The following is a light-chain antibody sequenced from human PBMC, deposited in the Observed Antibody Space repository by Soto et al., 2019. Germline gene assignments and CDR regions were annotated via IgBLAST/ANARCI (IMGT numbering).Light chain of an antibody. V-gene: IGKV1-9*01. CDR2: SAS. CDR3: QHYNSYSEA. Sequence: DIQFTQSPSVLSASVGDTVTITCRASQALSNYLAWYQQKPGKAPDLLIYSASTLQSGVPSRFSGSGSGTEFTLTISGLQPDDFATYYCQHYNSYSEAFGQGTKVDIK. J-gene: IGKJ1*01. CDR1: QALSNY.